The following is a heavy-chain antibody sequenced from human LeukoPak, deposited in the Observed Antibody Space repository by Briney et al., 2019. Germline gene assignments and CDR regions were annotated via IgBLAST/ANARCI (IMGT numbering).Heavy chain of an antibody. Sequence: ASVKVSCKASGYSFSTHALNWVRQAPGQGLEWMGWINTNTGNPTYAQGFTGRFVFSLDTSVSTAYLQISSLKAEDTAVYFCARARSQYYDSSVPDYWGQGTLVTVSS. CDR1: GYSFSTHA. V-gene: IGHV7-4-1*02. CDR2: INTNTGNP. J-gene: IGHJ4*02. D-gene: IGHD3-22*01. CDR3: ARARSQYYDSSVPDY.